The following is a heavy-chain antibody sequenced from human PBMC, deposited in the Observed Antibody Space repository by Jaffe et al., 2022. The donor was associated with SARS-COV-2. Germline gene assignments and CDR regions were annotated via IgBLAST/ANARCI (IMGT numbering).Heavy chain of an antibody. Sequence: QVQLVQSGAEVKKPGASVKVSCKASGYTFTGYYMHWVRQAPGQGLEWMGWINPNSGGTNYAQKFQGRVTMTRDTSISTAYMELSRLRSDDTAVYYCASPLLWFGENTEIDYWGQGTLVTVSS. V-gene: IGHV1-2*02. CDR3: ASPLLWFGENTEIDY. CDR2: INPNSGGT. D-gene: IGHD3-10*01. J-gene: IGHJ4*02. CDR1: GYTFTGYY.